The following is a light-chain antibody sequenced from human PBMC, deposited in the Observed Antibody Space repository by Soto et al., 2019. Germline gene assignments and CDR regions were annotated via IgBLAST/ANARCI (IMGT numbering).Light chain of an antibody. J-gene: IGKJ3*01. CDR3: QQSYSTLFT. V-gene: IGKV1-39*01. CDR2: AVS. Sequence: IQMTQFPSSLSASVGDRVTITCRAGQTVIRYLNWYQQKPGRAPNLLIYAVSNLQSGVPSRFSGSGSGTEFTLTISDLQPADFATYDCQQSYSTLFTFGPGTKVEIK. CDR1: QTVIRY.